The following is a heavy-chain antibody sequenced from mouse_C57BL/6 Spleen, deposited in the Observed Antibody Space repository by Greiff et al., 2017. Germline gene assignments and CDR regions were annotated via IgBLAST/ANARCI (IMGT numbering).Heavy chain of an antibody. CDR3: ARSSTMVTTRAMDY. Sequence: LVESGPELVKPGASVKISCKASGYSFTDYNMNWVKQSNGKSLEWIGVINPNYGTTSYNQKFKGKATLTVDQSSSTAYMQLNSLTSEDSAVYYCARSSTMVTTRAMDYWGQGTSVTVSS. CDR1: GYSFTDYN. J-gene: IGHJ4*01. V-gene: IGHV1-39*01. D-gene: IGHD2-2*01. CDR2: INPNYGTT.